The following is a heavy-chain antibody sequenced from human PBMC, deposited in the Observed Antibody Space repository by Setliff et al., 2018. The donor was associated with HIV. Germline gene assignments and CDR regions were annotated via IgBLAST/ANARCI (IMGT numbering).Heavy chain of an antibody. CDR2: MYYGGSA. V-gene: IGHV4-59*11. CDR3: VGRSGLVQIFYFDY. J-gene: IGHJ4*02. D-gene: IGHD2-15*01. CDR1: GGSISYHF. Sequence: SETLSLTCTVSGGSISYHFWSWIRQSPGKGLEWIGSMYYGGSATYNPSLKSRVTISIDTSKSQFSLKLSSATAADTAVYFCVGRSGLVQIFYFDYWGQGMLVTVSS.